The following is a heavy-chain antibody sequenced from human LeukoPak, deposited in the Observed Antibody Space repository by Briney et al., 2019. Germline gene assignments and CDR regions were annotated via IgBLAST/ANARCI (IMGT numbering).Heavy chain of an antibody. J-gene: IGHJ4*02. Sequence: PGGSLRLSCAASGFSFSRFAMSWVRQAPGKGLEWVSAISGSGGNTHYADSVKGRFTVSGDNSKNTLYLQMSSLTAADTAVYYCAKDRSIGTYYTFDHWGQGTLVTVSS. CDR1: GFSFSRFA. CDR3: AKDRSIGTYYTFDH. D-gene: IGHD1-26*01. V-gene: IGHV3-23*01. CDR2: ISGSGGNT.